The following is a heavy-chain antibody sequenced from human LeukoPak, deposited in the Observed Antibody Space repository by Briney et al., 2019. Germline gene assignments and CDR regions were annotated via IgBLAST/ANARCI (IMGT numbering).Heavy chain of an antibody. V-gene: IGHV3-7*01. Sequence: GGSLRLSCAASGFTFSSYWMSWVRQAPGKGLEWVANIKQDGSEKNYVDSVKGRSTISRDNAKNSLYLQMNSLRAEDTAVYYCARDSLGYCSSTSCYTFDYWGQGTLVTVSS. J-gene: IGHJ4*02. CDR3: ARDSLGYCSSTSCYTFDY. CDR2: IKQDGSEK. CDR1: GFTFSSYW. D-gene: IGHD2-2*01.